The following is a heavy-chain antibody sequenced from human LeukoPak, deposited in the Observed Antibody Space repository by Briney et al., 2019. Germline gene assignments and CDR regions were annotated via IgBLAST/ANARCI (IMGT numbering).Heavy chain of an antibody. D-gene: IGHD3-10*01. CDR1: GFTFSNYW. J-gene: IGHJ4*02. V-gene: IGHV3-74*01. CDR2: INSDGINT. CDR3: ARVLGGSGSYSYFDY. Sequence: GGSLRLSCAASGFTFSNYWMHWVRQAPGKGLVWVSRINSDGINTSYADSVKGRFTISRDNAMDRLYLQMNSLRADDTAVYYCARVLGGSGSYSYFDYWGQGTLVTVSS.